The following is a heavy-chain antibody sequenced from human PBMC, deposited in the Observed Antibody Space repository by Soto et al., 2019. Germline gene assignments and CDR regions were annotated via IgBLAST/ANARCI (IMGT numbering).Heavy chain of an antibody. J-gene: IGHJ6*02. V-gene: IGHV1-2*04. Sequence: QVQLVQSGAEVKKPGASVMVSCKASGYTFTAYYLHWVRQAPGQGLEWMGWIDPNTGVTNYAQRFQACVTMTRDKSISTAYMELSRLKSDDTAVYYCAREISSSWMDVWGQGTTVTVSS. CDR1: GYTFTAYY. D-gene: IGHD6-13*01. CDR3: AREISSSWMDV. CDR2: IDPNTGVT.